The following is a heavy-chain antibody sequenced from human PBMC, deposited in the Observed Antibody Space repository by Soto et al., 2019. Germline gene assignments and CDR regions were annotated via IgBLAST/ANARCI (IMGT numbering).Heavy chain of an antibody. Sequence: GGSLRLSCAASGFTFSSYAMSWVRQAPGKGLEWVSAISGSGGSTYYADSVKGRFTISRDNSKNTLYLQMNSLRAEDTAVYYCAKPAFLFSDLTGYYTRTLDAFDIWGQGTMVTVSS. J-gene: IGHJ3*02. D-gene: IGHD3-9*01. CDR2: ISGSGGST. CDR1: GFTFSSYA. CDR3: AKPAFLFSDLTGYYTRTLDAFDI. V-gene: IGHV3-23*01.